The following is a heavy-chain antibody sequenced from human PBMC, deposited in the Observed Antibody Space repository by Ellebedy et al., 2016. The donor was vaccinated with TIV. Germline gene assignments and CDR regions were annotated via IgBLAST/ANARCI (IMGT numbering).Heavy chain of an antibody. V-gene: IGHV4-4*02. CDR2: IYHSGST. Sequence: SETLSLTXAVSGGSISSSNWWSWVRQPPGKGLEWIGEIYHSGSTNYNPSLKSRVTISVDTSKNQFSLKLSSVTAADTAVYYCARESGQWLVRDYSYYYYMDVWGKGTTVTVSS. CDR3: ARESGQWLVRDYSYYYYMDV. CDR1: GGSISSSNW. D-gene: IGHD6-19*01. J-gene: IGHJ6*03.